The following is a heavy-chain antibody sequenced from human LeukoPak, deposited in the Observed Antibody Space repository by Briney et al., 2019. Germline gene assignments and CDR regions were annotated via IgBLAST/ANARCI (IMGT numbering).Heavy chain of an antibody. CDR3: ARDRERGYDFDY. J-gene: IGHJ4*02. D-gene: IGHD5-12*01. Sequence: SETLSLTCTVSGGPISSYYWSWIRPPARKGLEWIGRIYTSGSTNYNPSLKSRVTMSVDTSKNQFSLKLSSVTAADTAVYYCARDRERGYDFDYWGQGTLVTVSS. CDR1: GGPISSYY. V-gene: IGHV4-4*07. CDR2: IYTSGST.